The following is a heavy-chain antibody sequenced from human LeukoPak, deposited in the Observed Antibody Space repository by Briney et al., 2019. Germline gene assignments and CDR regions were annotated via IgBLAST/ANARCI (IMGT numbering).Heavy chain of an antibody. CDR2: ISSSSSTI. J-gene: IGHJ6*03. CDR1: GFTFSSYS. V-gene: IGHV3-48*01. D-gene: IGHD4-17*01. Sequence: GGSLRLSCAASGFTFSSYSMNWVRQAPGKGLEWVSYISSSSSTIYYADSVKGRFTISRDNAKNSLYLQMNSLRAEDTAVYYCARSYGSNYYYYMDVWGKGTTVTISS. CDR3: ARSYGSNYYYYMDV.